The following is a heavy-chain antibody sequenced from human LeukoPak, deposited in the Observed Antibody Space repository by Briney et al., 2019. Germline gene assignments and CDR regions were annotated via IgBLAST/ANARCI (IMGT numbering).Heavy chain of an antibody. CDR3: ARDWVDTSEKVFDY. V-gene: IGHV3-7*04. Sequence: GGSLRLSCAASGFTFSNYWMSWVRQAPGKELEWVANIKKDGSEKYYVDSVKGRFTISRDNAKNSVYLQMNSLRAEDTAVYYWARDWVDTSEKVFDYWGQGTLVTVSS. D-gene: IGHD5-18*01. CDR1: GFTFSNYW. CDR2: IKKDGSEK. J-gene: IGHJ4*02.